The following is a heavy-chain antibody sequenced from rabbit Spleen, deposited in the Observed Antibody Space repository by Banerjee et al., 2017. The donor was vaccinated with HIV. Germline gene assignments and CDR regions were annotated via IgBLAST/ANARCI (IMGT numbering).Heavy chain of an antibody. CDR2: INIGGST. D-gene: IGHD1-1*01. V-gene: IGHV1S17*01. Sequence: QEQLKETGGGLVQPGGSLTLSCKASGIDLMSIAMSWVRQAPGEGLEYIGFINIGGSTYYANWVNGRFTISKTSTTVDLKMTSLTAADTATYLCMRDIGNGYNYFDLWGPGTLVTVS. CDR1: GIDLMSIA. J-gene: IGHJ4*01. CDR3: MRDIGNGYNYFDL.